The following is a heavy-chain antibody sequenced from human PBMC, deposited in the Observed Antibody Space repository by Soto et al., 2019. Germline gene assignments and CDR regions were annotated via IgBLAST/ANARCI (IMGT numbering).Heavy chain of an antibody. CDR2: IYYSGST. V-gene: IGHV4-30-4*01. J-gene: IGHJ4*02. Sequence: SEALSLTCTLSGGSISSGDYYWSWIRQTPGKGLEWIGYIYYSGSTYYNPSLKSRVTISVDTSKNQFSLKLSSVTAADTAVYYCARARGARYFDYWGQGTLVTVSS. D-gene: IGHD2-15*01. CDR1: GGSISSGDYY. CDR3: ARARGARYFDY.